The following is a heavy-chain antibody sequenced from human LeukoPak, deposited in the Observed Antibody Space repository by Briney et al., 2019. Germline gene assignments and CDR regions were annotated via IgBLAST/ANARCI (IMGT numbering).Heavy chain of an antibody. J-gene: IGHJ6*03. CDR3: ARGETTVTEYYYYYYYMDV. CDR2: IIPIFGTA. V-gene: IGHV1-69*05. CDR1: GGTFSSSA. D-gene: IGHD4-17*01. Sequence: SVKVSCKASGGTFSSSAISWVRQAPGQGLEWMGGIIPIFGTANYAQKFQGRVTITTDESTSTAYMELSSLRSEDTAVYYCARGETTVTEYYYYYYYMDVWGKGTTVTVSS.